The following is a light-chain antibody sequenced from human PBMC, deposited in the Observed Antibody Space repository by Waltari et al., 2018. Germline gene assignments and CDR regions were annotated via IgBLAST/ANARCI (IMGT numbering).Light chain of an antibody. V-gene: IGLV3-10*01. CDR3: YSAEISCKLWA. Sequence: SYELTQSPSVSVSPGQTATITCSGDALPKKYAYWYQQKSGQAPVLVIYKDTKRPSGIAEKFSGSSTGTMATLTISGAQVEDEGDYYCYSAEISCKLWAFGGGTKLTVL. J-gene: IGLJ3*02. CDR2: KDT. CDR1: ALPKKY.